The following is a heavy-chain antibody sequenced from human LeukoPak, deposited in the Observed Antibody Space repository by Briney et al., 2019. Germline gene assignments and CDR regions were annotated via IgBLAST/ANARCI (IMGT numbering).Heavy chain of an antibody. D-gene: IGHD3-22*01. Sequence: PGGSLRLSCAASGFTFSSYWMSWVRQAPGKGLEWVANIKQDGSEKYHVDSVKGRFTISRDNAKNSLYLQTNSLRAEDTAVYYCVNGGYFAFDIWGQGTMVTVSS. CDR2: IKQDGSEK. V-gene: IGHV3-7*01. CDR3: VNGGYFAFDI. CDR1: GFTFSSYW. J-gene: IGHJ3*02.